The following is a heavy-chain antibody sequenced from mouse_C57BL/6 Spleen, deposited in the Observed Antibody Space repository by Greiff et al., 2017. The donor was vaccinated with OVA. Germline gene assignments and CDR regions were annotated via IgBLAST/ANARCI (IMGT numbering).Heavy chain of an antibody. V-gene: IGHV1-53*01. CDR2: INPCNGCT. CDR1: GYTFTSYW. Sequence: QVQLQQPGTELVKPGASVKLSCKASGYTFTSYWMHWVKQRPGQGLEWMGNINPCNGCTNYNQKFKSKATLTVDKSSSTAYMQLSSLTSEDSAVFYCAGLRRDYIDYGGQGTTHTVSS. CDR3: AGLRRDYIDY. J-gene: IGHJ2*01.